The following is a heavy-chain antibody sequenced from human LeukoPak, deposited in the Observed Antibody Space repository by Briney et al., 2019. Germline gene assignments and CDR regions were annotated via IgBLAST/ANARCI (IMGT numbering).Heavy chain of an antibody. V-gene: IGHV4-31*03. CDR3: ARMAIYSSGWYRGYFDY. D-gene: IGHD6-19*01. Sequence: SETLSLTCTVSGGSISSGGYYWSWIRQHPGKGLEWIGYIYYSGSTYYNPSLKSRVTISVDTSKNQLSLKLSSVTAADTAVYYCARMAIYSSGWYRGYFDYWSQGTLVTVSS. CDR1: GGSISSGGYY. J-gene: IGHJ4*02. CDR2: IYYSGST.